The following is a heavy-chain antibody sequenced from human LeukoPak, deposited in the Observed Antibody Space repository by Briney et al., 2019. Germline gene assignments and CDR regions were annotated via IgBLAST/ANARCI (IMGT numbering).Heavy chain of an antibody. D-gene: IGHD6-13*01. Sequence: ASVKVSCKASGYTFTSYDINWVRQATGQGLEWMGWMNPNSGNTGYAQKFQGSVTMTRNTSISTAYMELSSLRSEDTAVYYCAREGAFQSSSWSLIYYYYGMDVWGQGTTVTVSS. J-gene: IGHJ6*02. CDR3: AREGAFQSSSWSLIYYYYGMDV. CDR2: MNPNSGNT. V-gene: IGHV1-8*01. CDR1: GYTFTSYD.